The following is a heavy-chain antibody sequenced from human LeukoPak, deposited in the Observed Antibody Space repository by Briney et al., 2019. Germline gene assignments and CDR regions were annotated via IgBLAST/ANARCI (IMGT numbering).Heavy chain of an antibody. Sequence: PGGSLRLSCAASGFTFSSYAMHWVRQAPGKGLERVAHMNQDGSAIYYVDSVKGRFTISRDNAKNSLCLQMTGLTVADTAVYYCARIAPGYPDDYFDYWGQGTLVTVSS. CDR2: MNQDGSAI. CDR1: GFTFSSYA. J-gene: IGHJ4*02. CDR3: ARIAPGYPDDYFDY. D-gene: IGHD3-9*01. V-gene: IGHV3-7*01.